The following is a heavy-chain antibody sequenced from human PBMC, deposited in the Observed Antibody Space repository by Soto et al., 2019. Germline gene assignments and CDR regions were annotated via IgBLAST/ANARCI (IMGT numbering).Heavy chain of an antibody. J-gene: IGHJ4*02. CDR1: GFTLSSYA. CDR3: ARLSCSGGSCYNDY. Sequence: PGGSLRLSCAASGFTLSSYAMSWVRQPTGKGLEWVSSINTAGDTYYPGSVKGRFTISRENAKNSLYLQMNSLRAGDTAVYYCARLSCSGGSCYNDYWGQGSLVTVSS. D-gene: IGHD2-15*01. V-gene: IGHV3-13*01. CDR2: INTAGDT.